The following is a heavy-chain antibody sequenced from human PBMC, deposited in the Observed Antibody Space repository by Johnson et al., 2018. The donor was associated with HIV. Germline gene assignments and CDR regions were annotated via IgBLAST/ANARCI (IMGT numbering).Heavy chain of an antibody. CDR1: GFTFSSYA. CDR2: IKHDGSEE. Sequence: VQLVESGGGVVQPGRSLRLSCAASGFTFSSYAMHWVRQAPGKGLEWVANIKHDGSEEYYVASVRGRFTISRDNSKNTVYLQMNSLRAEDTAVYYCARGYILTGYSGAFDMWGQGTMVTVSS. J-gene: IGHJ3*02. D-gene: IGHD3-9*01. V-gene: IGHV3-7*01. CDR3: ARGYILTGYSGAFDM.